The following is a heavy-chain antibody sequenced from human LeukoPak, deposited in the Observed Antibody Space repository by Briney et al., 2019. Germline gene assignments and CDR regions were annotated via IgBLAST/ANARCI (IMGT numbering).Heavy chain of an antibody. CDR2: ISSDGSNK. Sequence: GGSLRLSCAASGFTFSGYAMHWVRQAPGMGLEWVAVISSDGSNKYYADSVKGRFTISRDNSKNTLYLQMNSLRAEDTAVYYCARPPGDYWGQGTLVTVSS. CDR3: ARPPGDY. CDR1: GFTFSGYA. V-gene: IGHV3-30-3*01. J-gene: IGHJ4*02.